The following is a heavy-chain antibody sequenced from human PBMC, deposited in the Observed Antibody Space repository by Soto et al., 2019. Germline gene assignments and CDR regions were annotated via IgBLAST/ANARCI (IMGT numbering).Heavy chain of an antibody. D-gene: IGHD3-22*01. CDR1: GFTVSSNY. Sequence: PGGSLRLSCAASGFTVSSNYMSWVRQAPGKGLEWVSVIYSGGSTYYADSVKGRFTISRDNSKDTLYLQMNSLRAEDTAVYYCASPDPTYYYDSSGYPLDYWGQGTLVTVSS. V-gene: IGHV3-53*01. CDR2: IYSGGST. J-gene: IGHJ4*02. CDR3: ASPDPTYYYDSSGYPLDY.